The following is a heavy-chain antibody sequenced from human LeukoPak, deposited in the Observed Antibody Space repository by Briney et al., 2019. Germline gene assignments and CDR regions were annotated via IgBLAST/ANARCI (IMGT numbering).Heavy chain of an antibody. Sequence: GGSLRLSCAPSGFTFSSHAMSSVRQAPGKGLEWVSVISGNGGSTYYADSVKGRFTISRANSKNTLYLQVNSLIAEDTAVHYCAKGPVVRGVIPGTDYWGQGTLVTVSS. CDR1: GFTFSSHA. V-gene: IGHV3-23*01. D-gene: IGHD3-10*01. CDR2: ISGNGGST. J-gene: IGHJ4*02. CDR3: AKGPVVRGVIPGTDY.